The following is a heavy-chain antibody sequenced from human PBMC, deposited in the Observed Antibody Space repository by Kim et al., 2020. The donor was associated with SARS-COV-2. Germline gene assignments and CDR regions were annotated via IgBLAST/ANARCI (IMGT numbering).Heavy chain of an antibody. CDR1: GGSITTYY. V-gene: IGHV4-59*08. Sequence: SENLSLTCTVSGGSITTYYWSWIRQPPGKGLEWIGYISYSGSTNYSPSLKSRVTMSVDTSHNKFSLNMSSVTAADTAVYYCARHLAFYSNNWPRGYYYYMDVWGKGTTVTVSS. J-gene: IGHJ6*03. D-gene: IGHD6-13*01. CDR2: ISYSGST. CDR3: ARHLAFYSNNWPRGYYYYMDV.